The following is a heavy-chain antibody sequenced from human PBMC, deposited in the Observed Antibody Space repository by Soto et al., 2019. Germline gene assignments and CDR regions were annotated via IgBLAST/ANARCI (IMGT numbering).Heavy chain of an antibody. CDR3: ARKQAGYFYGIDY. J-gene: IGHJ4*02. CDR2: IYDSGST. Sequence: SETLSLTCTVSGGSITSGGYYWSWIRQHPGKGLEWLGYIYDSGSTFYNPSLKSRITLSVDTSKNQFSLKLSSVTVADTAVYFCARKQAGYFYGIDYWGQGTLVTVS. D-gene: IGHD3-10*01. V-gene: IGHV4-31*03. CDR1: GGSITSGGYY.